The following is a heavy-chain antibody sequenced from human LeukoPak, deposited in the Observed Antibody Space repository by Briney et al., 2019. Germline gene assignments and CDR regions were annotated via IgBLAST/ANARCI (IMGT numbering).Heavy chain of an antibody. CDR1: GGSINSNN. V-gene: IGHV3-21*01. Sequence: GTLSLTCAVSGGSINSNNWWSWVRQPPGKGLEWVSAISSSSSNIYNADSVKGRFTISRDNAKNSLYLQMNSLRAEDTAVYYCASETYYYGTSGYYYVRYFQHWGQGTLVTVSS. CDR3: ASETYYYGTSGYYYVRYFQH. D-gene: IGHD3-22*01. CDR2: ISSSSSNI. J-gene: IGHJ1*01.